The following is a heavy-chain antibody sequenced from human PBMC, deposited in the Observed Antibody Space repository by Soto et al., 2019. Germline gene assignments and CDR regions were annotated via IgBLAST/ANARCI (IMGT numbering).Heavy chain of an antibody. CDR3: ARHPSVAAAGHY. CDR1: CPSGSYD. Sequence: SEKVSFQAGCPSGSYDSSWVLQAPGQGLEWMGGIIPIFCKTNYAQRFQGRATITADESTRTVYLALSSLKPEDTAVYFCARHPSVAAAGHYCGQRTLVTVCS. J-gene: IGHJ4*02. V-gene: IGHV1-69*13. CDR2: IIPIFCKT. D-gene: IGHD6-25*01.